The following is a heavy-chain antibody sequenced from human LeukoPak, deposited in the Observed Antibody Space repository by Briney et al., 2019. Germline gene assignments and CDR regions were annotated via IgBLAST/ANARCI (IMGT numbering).Heavy chain of an antibody. CDR2: INHSGST. CDR3: ARGGVPAADYYFDY. J-gene: IGHJ4*02. CDR1: GGSLSGYY. V-gene: IGHV4-34*01. Sequence: SETLSLTCAVYGGSLSGYYWSWIRQPPGKGLEWIGEINHSGSTNYNPSLKSRVTISVDTSKNQFSLKLSSVTAADTAVYYCARGGVPAADYYFDYWGQGTLVTVSS. D-gene: IGHD2-2*01.